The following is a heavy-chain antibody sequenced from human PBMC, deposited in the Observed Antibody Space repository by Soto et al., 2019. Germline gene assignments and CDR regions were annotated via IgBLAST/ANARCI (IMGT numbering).Heavy chain of an antibody. D-gene: IGHD3-10*01. CDR1: GFPLSYA. J-gene: IGHJ6*02. V-gene: IGHV3-23*01. CDR3: ARGGADHYQYGMDV. Sequence: QAXGSLRLSCAVSGFPLSYAMSWFRQRPGKRLGWVSSMSGAATSASYADSAKDRFIMSRDNSKNTLFLDMSSLRVEDTAVYYCARGGADHYQYGMDVWGQGTAVTVSS. CDR2: MSGAATSA.